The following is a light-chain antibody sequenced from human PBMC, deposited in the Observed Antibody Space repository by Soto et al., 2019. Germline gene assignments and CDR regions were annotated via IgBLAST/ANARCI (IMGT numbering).Light chain of an antibody. V-gene: IGLV2-8*01. CDR1: SSDVGVYNY. CDR2: EVT. J-gene: IGLJ1*01. CDR3: SSYAGSTPYV. Sequence: VLTRPPSASGSPGQSFTISCTGTSSDVGVYNYVSWYQQHPGKAPKLMIYEVTKRPSGVPDRFSGYKSGNTASRTVSGLQDEDEADYYCSSYAGSTPYVFGTGTKVTV.